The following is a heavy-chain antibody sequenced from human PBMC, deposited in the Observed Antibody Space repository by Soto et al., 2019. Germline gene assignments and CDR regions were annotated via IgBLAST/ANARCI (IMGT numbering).Heavy chain of an antibody. CDR1: GFTFSSYA. D-gene: IGHD3-16*01. CDR3: AKMRGGIRLYYFDF. J-gene: IGHJ4*02. V-gene: IGHV3-23*01. CDR2: FSVSGGNT. Sequence: EVQLLESGGGLVQPGGSLRLYCVASGFTFSSYAMSWVRQAPGKGLEWVSVFSVSGGNTYYADSVKGRFTTSRDNSKNTLYLQMSSLRADDTAVYYCAKMRGGIRLYYFDFWGRGALVTVSS.